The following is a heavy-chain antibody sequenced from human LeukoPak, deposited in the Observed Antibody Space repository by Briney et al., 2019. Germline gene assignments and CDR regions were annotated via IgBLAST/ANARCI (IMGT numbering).Heavy chain of an antibody. CDR2: ISGSGGST. CDR3: ARVIAPQDYYDSSPNFDY. J-gene: IGHJ4*02. CDR1: GFTFSSYA. V-gene: IGHV3-23*01. D-gene: IGHD3-22*01. Sequence: PGGSLRLSCAASGFTFSSYAMSWVRQAPGKGLEWVSAISGSGGSTYYADSVKGRFTISRDNSKDTLYLQMNSLRAEDTAVYYCARVIAPQDYYDSSPNFDYWGQGTLVTVSS.